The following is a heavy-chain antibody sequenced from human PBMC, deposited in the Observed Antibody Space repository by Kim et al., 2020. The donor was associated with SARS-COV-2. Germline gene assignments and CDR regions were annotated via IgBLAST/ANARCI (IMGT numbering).Heavy chain of an antibody. D-gene: IGHD6-13*01. V-gene: IGHV3-11*01. J-gene: IGHJ4*02. CDR3: ARVGSTVAAGSIDY. Sequence: AISGKGRFTTSRDNAKHSLYLQMNSLRAEDTAVYYCARVGSTVAAGSIDYWGQGTLVTVSS.